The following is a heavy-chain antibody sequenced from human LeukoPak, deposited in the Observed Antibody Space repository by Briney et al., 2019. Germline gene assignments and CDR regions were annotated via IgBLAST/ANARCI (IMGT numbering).Heavy chain of an antibody. V-gene: IGHV3-7*01. Sequence: GGSLRLSCAASGFTFSSYWMSWVRQAPGKGLEWVANIKQDGSEKYYVDSVKGRFTISRDNAKNSLYLQMNSLRAEDTAVYYCARGIGSSSWPLALWGQGTMVIVSS. CDR2: IKQDGSEK. CDR3: ARGIGSSSWPLAL. J-gene: IGHJ4*02. CDR1: GFTFSSYW. D-gene: IGHD6-13*01.